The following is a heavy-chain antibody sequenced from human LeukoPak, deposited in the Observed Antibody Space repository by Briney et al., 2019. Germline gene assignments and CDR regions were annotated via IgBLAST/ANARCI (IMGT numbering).Heavy chain of an antibody. J-gene: IGHJ4*02. CDR1: GFTFSSYG. D-gene: IGHD5-12*01. CDR3: ARGWLYFDY. CDR2: ISSSSSTI. Sequence: GGSLRLSCAASGFTFSSYGMNWVRQAPGKGLEWLSYISSSSSTIYYADSVKGQFTISRDNAKNSLYLQMNSLRAEDTAVYYCARGWLYFDYWGQGTLVTVSS. V-gene: IGHV3-48*01.